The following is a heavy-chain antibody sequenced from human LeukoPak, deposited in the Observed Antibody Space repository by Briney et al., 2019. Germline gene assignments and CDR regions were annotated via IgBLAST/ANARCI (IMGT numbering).Heavy chain of an antibody. D-gene: IGHD6-6*01. CDR2: VYCSGKI. J-gene: IGHJ5*02. Sequence: AETLCLTCTGSGFSVSGYYRNWVRQAPGKGLEWVAHVYCSGKIYYNPSLKGRVTISLDTFKNQFSLRLSSVTAADTAIYYCARGYFEGRIAARHNWFDPWGQGTLVSVSS. CDR1: GFSVSGYY. CDR3: ARGYFEGRIAARHNWFDP. V-gene: IGHV4-59*02.